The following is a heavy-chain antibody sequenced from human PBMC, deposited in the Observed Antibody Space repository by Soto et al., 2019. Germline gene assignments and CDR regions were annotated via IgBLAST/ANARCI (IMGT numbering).Heavy chain of an antibody. CDR3: AREGGEMATSTYYFDY. CDR1: GYTFTGYY. V-gene: IGHV1-2*04. D-gene: IGHD3-16*01. CDR2: INPNSGGT. J-gene: IGHJ4*02. Sequence: QVQLVQSGAEVKKPGASVKVSCKASGYTFTGYYMHWVRQAPGQGLEWMGWINPNSGGTNYAQKFQGWVTMTRDTSTSTAYMELSRLRSDDTAVYYCAREGGEMATSTYYFDYWGQGTLVTVSS.